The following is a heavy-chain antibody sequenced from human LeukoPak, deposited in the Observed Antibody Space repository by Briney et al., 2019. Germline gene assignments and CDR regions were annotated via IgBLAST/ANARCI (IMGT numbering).Heavy chain of an antibody. V-gene: IGHV4-30-4*01. CDR3: ARSPSLYFDY. Sequence: SETLSLTCTVSGGSISSGDYYWSWIRQPPGKGLEWIGYIYYSGSTYYNPSPKSRVTISVDTSKNQFSLKLGSVTAADTAVYYCARSPSLYFDYWGQGTLVTVSS. CDR1: GGSISSGDYY. CDR2: IYYSGST. J-gene: IGHJ4*02.